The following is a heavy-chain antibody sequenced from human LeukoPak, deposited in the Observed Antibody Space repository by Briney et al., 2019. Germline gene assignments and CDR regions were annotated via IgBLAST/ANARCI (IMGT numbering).Heavy chain of an antibody. CDR3: AKWGVCGSCSFDY. D-gene: IGHD2-15*01. Sequence: GGSLRLSCAASGFTFSSYAMSWVRQAPGKGLEWVSAISGSGGSTYYADSVKGRFTISRDNSKNTLHLQMNSLRAEDTAVYYCAKWGVCGSCSFDYWGQGTLVTVSS. CDR2: ISGSGGST. CDR1: GFTFSSYA. V-gene: IGHV3-23*01. J-gene: IGHJ4*02.